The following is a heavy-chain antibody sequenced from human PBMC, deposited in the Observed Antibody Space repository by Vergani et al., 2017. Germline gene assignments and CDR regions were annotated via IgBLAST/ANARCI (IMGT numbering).Heavy chain of an antibody. Sequence: QVQLVQSGAEVKKPGASVKVSCKASGYTFTSYDINWVRQATGQGLEWMGWMNPNSGNTGYAQKFQGRVTMTRNTSISTAYMVLSSLRAEDTTVYYCERDHGRSTGGYDWFDPWGQVTLVAVSS. V-gene: IGHV1-8*01. CDR3: ERDHGRSTGGYDWFDP. CDR1: GYTFTSYD. J-gene: IGHJ5*02. D-gene: IGHD2-2*01. CDR2: MNPNSGNT.